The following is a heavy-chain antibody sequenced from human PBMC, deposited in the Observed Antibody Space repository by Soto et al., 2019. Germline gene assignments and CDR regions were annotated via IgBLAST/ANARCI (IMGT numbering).Heavy chain of an antibody. Sequence: ASVKVSCKASGYTFTGYYMHWVRQAPGQGLEWMGWINPNSGGTNYAQKFQGRVTMTRDTSISTAYMELSRLRSDDTAVYYCARWGGGSCSSRHYYSGMDVWGQGNTVTVSS. D-gene: IGHD2-15*01. V-gene: IGHV1-2*02. CDR1: GYTFTGYY. CDR3: ARWGGGSCSSRHYYSGMDV. J-gene: IGHJ6*02. CDR2: INPNSGGT.